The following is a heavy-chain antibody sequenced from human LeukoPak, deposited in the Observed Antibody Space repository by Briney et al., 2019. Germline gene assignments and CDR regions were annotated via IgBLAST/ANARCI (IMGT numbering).Heavy chain of an antibody. Sequence: ASVKVSCKVSGNTLTELSIHWVRHAPEKGLEWMGGFDPEDGETIYAQNFQGRVTMTEDTSTDTAYMELSSLRSEDTAVYYCATGPGAPDYWGQGTLVTVSS. J-gene: IGHJ4*02. CDR2: FDPEDGET. D-gene: IGHD3-10*01. CDR1: GNTLTELS. V-gene: IGHV1-24*01. CDR3: ATGPGAPDY.